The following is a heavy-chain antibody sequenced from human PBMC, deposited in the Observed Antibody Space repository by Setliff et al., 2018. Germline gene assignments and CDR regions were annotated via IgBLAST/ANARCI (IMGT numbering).Heavy chain of an antibody. D-gene: IGHD3-3*01. Sequence: SETLSLTCTVSGGSINSATNYWNWIRQPAGAGLEWVGRIYTTGSTSYNPSLKSRLTISIDPSKNQFSLRLTSVTAEDTAVYYCVKNPLTMPRGFFEYWGRGTLVTVSS. J-gene: IGHJ4*02. V-gene: IGHV4-61*02. CDR3: VKNPLTMPRGFFEY. CDR1: GGSINSATNY. CDR2: IYTTGST.